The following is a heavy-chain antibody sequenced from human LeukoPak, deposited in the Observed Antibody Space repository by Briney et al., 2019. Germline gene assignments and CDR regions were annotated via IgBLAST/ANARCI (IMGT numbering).Heavy chain of an antibody. Sequence: ASVKVSCKTSGYTFSDYGISWVRQAPGQGLEWMGWITAYNGNRLYAQRFQGRITLTIDTSTSTSYMELRSLEYDDTAIYYCARDNDKVVDHWGQGTLVTVSS. J-gene: IGHJ4*01. CDR3: ARDNDKVVDH. CDR1: GYTFSDYG. D-gene: IGHD1-1*01. V-gene: IGHV1-18*01. CDR2: ITAYNGNR.